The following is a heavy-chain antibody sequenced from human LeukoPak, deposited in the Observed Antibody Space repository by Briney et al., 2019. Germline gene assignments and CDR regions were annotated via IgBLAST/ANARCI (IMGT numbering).Heavy chain of an antibody. CDR3: ARDNALTAMDNYFDY. CDR2: ISYDGSNK. J-gene: IGHJ4*02. CDR1: GFTFSSYA. V-gene: IGHV3-30*04. D-gene: IGHD5-18*01. Sequence: GGSLRLSCAASGFTFSSYAMHWVRQAPGKGLEWVAVISYDGSNKYYADSVKGRFTISRDNSKNTLYLQMNGLGAEDTAVYYCARDNALTAMDNYFDYWGQGTLVTVSP.